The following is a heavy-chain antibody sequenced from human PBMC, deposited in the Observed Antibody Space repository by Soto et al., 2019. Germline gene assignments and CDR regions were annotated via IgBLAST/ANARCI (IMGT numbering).Heavy chain of an antibody. J-gene: IGHJ5*02. D-gene: IGHD3-3*01. V-gene: IGHV1-18*01. CDR1: GYTFTSHG. CDR2: ISAYNGNT. CDR3: ARDPEDDFWSGYYWFDP. Sequence: ASVKVSCKASGYTFTSHGISWVRQAPGQGLEWMGWISAYNGNTNYAQKLQGRVTMTTDTSTSTAYMELRSLRSDDTAVYYCARDPEDDFWSGYYWFDPWGQGTLVTVSS.